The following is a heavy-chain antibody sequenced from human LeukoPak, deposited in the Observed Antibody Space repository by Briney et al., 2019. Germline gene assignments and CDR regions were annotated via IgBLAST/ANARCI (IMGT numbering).Heavy chain of an antibody. CDR1: GFTFGSYG. CDR3: AKDKEYASGSYPIEY. CDR2: IEYEGGHNK. D-gene: IGHD3-10*01. J-gene: IGHJ4*02. V-gene: IGHV3-30*02. Sequence: PGGSLRLSCVASGFTFGSYGMHWVRQAPGKGLEWVAFIEYEGGHNKYYADSVKGRFTISRDNSRYTLYLQMDNLRAEDTAFYYCAKDKEYASGSYPIEYWGQGTLVTVSS.